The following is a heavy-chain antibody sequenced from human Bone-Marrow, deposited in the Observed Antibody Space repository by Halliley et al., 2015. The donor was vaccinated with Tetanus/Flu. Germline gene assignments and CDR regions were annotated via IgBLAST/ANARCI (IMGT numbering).Heavy chain of an antibody. D-gene: IGHD1-1*01. CDR3: ARRLYNLSWRDAFDI. V-gene: IGHV5-51*01. CDR2: LYPGDSDP. J-gene: IGHJ3*02. Sequence: GILYPGDSDPRYSPSFQGQVPISADKSTSTAYLQLGSLKASDTAMYYCARRLYNLSWRDAFDIWGQGTMVTVSS.